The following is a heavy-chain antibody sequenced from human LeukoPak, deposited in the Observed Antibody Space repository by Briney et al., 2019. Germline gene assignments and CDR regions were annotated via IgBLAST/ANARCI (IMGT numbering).Heavy chain of an antibody. CDR2: ITWNGGST. Sequence: GGSLRLSCAASGFTFDDYGMSCVRQAPGKGLEWGSGITWNGGSTGYADSVKGRFTISRDNAKNSLYLQMNSLRAEDTALYYCASNYYDSSGYYSPYFDYWGQGTLVTVSS. J-gene: IGHJ4*02. CDR1: GFTFDDYG. D-gene: IGHD3-22*01. V-gene: IGHV3-20*04. CDR3: ASNYYDSSGYYSPYFDY.